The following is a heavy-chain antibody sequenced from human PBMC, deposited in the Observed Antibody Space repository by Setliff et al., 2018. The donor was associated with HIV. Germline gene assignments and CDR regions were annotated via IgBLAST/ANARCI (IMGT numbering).Heavy chain of an antibody. V-gene: IGHV4-59*11. CDR3: ATSSRGSIAARPNDY. J-gene: IGHJ4*02. CDR2: IYYSGST. D-gene: IGHD6-6*01. CDR1: GGSISSHY. Sequence: LPETLSLTCTVSGGSISSHYWSWIRQPPGKGLEWIGSIYYSGSTNYNPSLKSRVTISVDTSKNQFSLKLSSVTAADTAVYYCATSSRGSIAARPNDYWGQGTLVTVSS.